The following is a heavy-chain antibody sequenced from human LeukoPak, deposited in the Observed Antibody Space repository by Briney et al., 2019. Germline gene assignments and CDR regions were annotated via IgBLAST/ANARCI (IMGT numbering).Heavy chain of an antibody. CDR2: IYYSGST. CDR3: ARVVDNKGQWFGELFI. J-gene: IGHJ3*02. Sequence: PSETLSLTCTVSGGSISSYYWSWIRQPPGKGLEWIGYIYYSGSTNYNPSLKSRVTISVDTSKNQFSLKLSSVTAADTAVYYCARVVDNKGQWFGELFIWGQGTMVTVSS. CDR1: GGSISSYY. V-gene: IGHV4-59*08. D-gene: IGHD3-10*01.